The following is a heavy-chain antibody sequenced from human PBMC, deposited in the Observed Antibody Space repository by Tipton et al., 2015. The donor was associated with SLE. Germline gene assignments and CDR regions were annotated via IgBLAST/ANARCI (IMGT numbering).Heavy chain of an antibody. CDR3: ARPLYYYYYMDV. V-gene: IGHV4-61*09. J-gene: IGHJ6*03. Sequence: TLSLTCTVSGGSISSSSYYWSWVRQPAGKGLEWIGYIYTIGYIYSSGSTNYNPSLKSRVTISVDTSKNQFSLKLSSVTAADTAVYYCARPLYYYYYMDVWGKGTTVTVSS. CDR1: GGSISSSSYY. CDR2: IYTIGYIYSSGST.